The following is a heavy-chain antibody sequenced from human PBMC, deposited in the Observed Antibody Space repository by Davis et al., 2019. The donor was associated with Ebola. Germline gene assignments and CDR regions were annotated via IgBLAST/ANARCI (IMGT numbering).Heavy chain of an antibody. J-gene: IGHJ6*02. V-gene: IGHV4-34*01. CDR2: INHSGST. CDR3: ARGRIRVPPGMDV. Sequence: SETLSLTCAVYGGSFSGYYWSWIRQPPGKGLEWIGEINHSGSTNYNPSLKSRVTISVDTSKNQFSLKLSSVTAADTAVYYCARGRIRVPPGMDVWSQGTTVTVSS. CDR1: GGSFSGYY.